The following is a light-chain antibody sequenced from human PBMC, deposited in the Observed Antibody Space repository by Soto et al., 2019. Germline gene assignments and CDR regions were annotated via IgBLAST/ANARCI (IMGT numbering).Light chain of an antibody. CDR2: DVS. CDR1: SSDVGGYNY. Sequence: QSALTQPAPVSGSPGQSITISCTGTSSDVGGYNYVSWYQQHPGKAPKLMIYDVSNRPSGVSNRFSGSKPGNTASLTISGLQAEDEADYYCSSYTSSSTQIFGTGTKVTVL. V-gene: IGLV2-14*01. J-gene: IGLJ1*01. CDR3: SSYTSSSTQI.